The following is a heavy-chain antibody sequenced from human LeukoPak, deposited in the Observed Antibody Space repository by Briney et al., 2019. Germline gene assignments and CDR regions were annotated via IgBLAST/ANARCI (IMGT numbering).Heavy chain of an antibody. Sequence: GGSLRPSCAASGFTFSSYAMHWVRQAPGKGLEWVAVISYDGSNKYYADSVKGRFTISRDNSRNTLYLQMNSLRAEDTAVYYCASFYGGNSLGFYYYGMDVWGQGTTVTVSS. CDR1: GFTFSSYA. J-gene: IGHJ6*02. CDR3: ASFYGGNSLGFYYYGMDV. V-gene: IGHV3-30-3*01. CDR2: ISYDGSNK. D-gene: IGHD4-23*01.